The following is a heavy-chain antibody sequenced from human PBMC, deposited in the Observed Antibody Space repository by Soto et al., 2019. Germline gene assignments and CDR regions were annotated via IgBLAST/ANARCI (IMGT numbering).Heavy chain of an antibody. CDR1: GAALNSGNYY. V-gene: IGHV4-31*03. J-gene: IGHJ5*02. D-gene: IGHD2-21*01. CDR2: IYVTGAV. CDR3: ARLRIATNNYKWFDP. Sequence: SVTLSLTCSVSGAALNSGNYYWSWIRQVPGKGLEWIGHIYVTGAVDYNPSLRDRITISQDTSERQFSLNLRLVTAADTAVYYCARLRIATNNYKWFDPWGQGTLVTVSS.